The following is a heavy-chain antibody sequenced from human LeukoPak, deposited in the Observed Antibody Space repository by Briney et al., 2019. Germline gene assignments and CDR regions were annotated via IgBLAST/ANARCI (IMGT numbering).Heavy chain of an antibody. V-gene: IGHV3-74*01. D-gene: IGHD6-13*01. CDR3: ARGPSSNWSGLDF. Sequence: GGSLRLSCIASGFSFSGHWMHWARQLPGKGLVWVSRISPTGSTTSYADSVKGRFTVSRDNAKNTLYLQVNNLRAEDTAVYYCARGPSSNWSGLDFWGQGTLLTVSS. J-gene: IGHJ4*02. CDR1: GFSFSGHW. CDR2: ISPTGSTT.